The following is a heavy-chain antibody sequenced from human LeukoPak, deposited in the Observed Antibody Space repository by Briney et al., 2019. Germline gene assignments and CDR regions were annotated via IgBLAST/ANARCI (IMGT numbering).Heavy chain of an antibody. J-gene: IGHJ4*02. CDR2: IKQDGSEK. D-gene: IGHD5-18*01. CDR1: GFTFSSYW. Sequence: GGSLRLSCEASGFTFSSYWMSWVRQAPGKGLEWVANIKQDGSEKYYVDSVKGRFTISRDNAKNSLYLQMNSLRAEDTAVYYCARAGGYSYGYFDYWGQGTLVTVSS. V-gene: IGHV3-7*03. CDR3: ARAGGYSYGYFDY.